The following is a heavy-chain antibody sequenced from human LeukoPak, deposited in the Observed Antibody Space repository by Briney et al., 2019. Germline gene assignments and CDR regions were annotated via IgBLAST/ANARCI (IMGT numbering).Heavy chain of an antibody. CDR3: AKAFSDSSGYSHALFDY. V-gene: IGHV3-23*01. CDR2: ISGSGGST. J-gene: IGHJ4*02. D-gene: IGHD3-22*01. Sequence: HSGGSLRLSCAASGFTFSSYGMSCVRQAPGKGLEWVSAISGSGGSTYYADSVKGRFTISRDNSKNTLYLQMNSLRAEDTAVYYCAKAFSDSSGYSHALFDYWGQGTLVTVSS. CDR1: GFTFSSYG.